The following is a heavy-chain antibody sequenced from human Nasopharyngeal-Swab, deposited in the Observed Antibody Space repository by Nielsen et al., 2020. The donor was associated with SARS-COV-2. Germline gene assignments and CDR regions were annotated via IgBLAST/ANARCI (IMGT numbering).Heavy chain of an antibody. V-gene: IGHV4-39*07. CDR3: ARDTGIR. J-gene: IGHJ4*02. CDR1: GGSINNRSYY. Sequence: SETLSLTCPVSGGSINNRSYYWGWIRQPQGKGLEWIGTIYYSGNTYYNPSLKSRVTISVDTSKKQFYLKLSSVTAADTAVYYCARDTGIRWGQGTLVTVSS. CDR2: IYYSGNT. D-gene: IGHD5-18*01.